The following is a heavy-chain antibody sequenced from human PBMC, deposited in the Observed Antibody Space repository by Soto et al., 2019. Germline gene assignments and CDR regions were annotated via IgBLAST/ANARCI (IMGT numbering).Heavy chain of an antibody. CDR3: AKAPKVVTHWFDP. Sequence: EMQLVESGGGLVQPGRSLRLSCAVSGFTFENFALHWVRQAPGKGLEWVAGIAWNSGTIAYADSVKGRFTFSRDSATSSLYLHLDGLRPEDTAVYYCAKAPKVVTHWFDPWGQGTLVTVSS. CDR2: IAWNSGTI. CDR1: GFTFENFA. D-gene: IGHD2-21*02. V-gene: IGHV3-9*01. J-gene: IGHJ5*02.